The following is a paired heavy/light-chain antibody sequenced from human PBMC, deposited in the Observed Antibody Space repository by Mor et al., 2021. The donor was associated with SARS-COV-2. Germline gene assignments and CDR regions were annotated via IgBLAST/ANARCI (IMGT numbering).Light chain of an antibody. Sequence: EIVLTQSPGTLSLSPGERATLSCRASQSVTSNYLAWYQQKPGQAPRLLIYGPSSRATGVPDRFSGSGSGTDFTLTISRLEPEDFAVYYCQQYGSSPSFGPGTKVDIK. CDR3: QQYGSSPS. V-gene: IGKV3-20*01. J-gene: IGKJ3*01. CDR2: GPS. CDR1: QSVTSNY.
Heavy chain of an antibody. Sequence: VQLVESGGGLVQPGGSLRLSCAASGFTFSAYAMHWVRQAPGKGLEWVAAIPYDGSDKFYADSVKARFTISRDNSKNTLYLQLSSLRAEDTAVYYCVKDSGELPYFDYWGQGSLVTVSS. CDR1: GFTFSAYA. J-gene: IGHJ4*02. D-gene: IGHD3-10*01. CDR2: IPYDGSDK. CDR3: VKDSGELPYFDY. V-gene: IGHV3-30*14.